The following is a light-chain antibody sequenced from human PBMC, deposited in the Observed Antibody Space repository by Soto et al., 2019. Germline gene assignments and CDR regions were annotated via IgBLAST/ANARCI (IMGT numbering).Light chain of an antibody. CDR3: SSYTSSSTLV. CDR2: EGS. V-gene: IGLV2-14*02. Sequence: QSALTQPASVSGSPGQSITISCTGTSSDVGSYNLVSWYLQYPGKAPKLMIFEGSKRPSGVSHRFSGSKSGNTASLTISGLQAEDEADYYCSSYTSSSTLVFGGGTKLTVL. J-gene: IGLJ2*01. CDR1: SSDVGSYNL.